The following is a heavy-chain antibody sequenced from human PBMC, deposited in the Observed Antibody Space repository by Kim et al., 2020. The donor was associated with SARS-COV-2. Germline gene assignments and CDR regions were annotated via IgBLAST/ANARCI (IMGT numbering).Heavy chain of an antibody. CDR2: IYYSGST. CDR3: ATRGHYYDSSGGVVDV. J-gene: IGHJ6*02. D-gene: IGHD3-22*01. CDR1: GGSISSSSYY. V-gene: IGHV4-39*01. Sequence: SETLSLTCTVSGGSISSSSYYWGWIRQPPGKGLEWIGSIYYSGSTYYNPSLKSRVTISVDTSKNQFSLKLSSVTAADTAVYYCATRGHYYDSSGGVVDVWGQGTTVTVSS.